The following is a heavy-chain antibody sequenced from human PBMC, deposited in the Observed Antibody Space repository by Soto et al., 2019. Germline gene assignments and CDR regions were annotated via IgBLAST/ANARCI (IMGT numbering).Heavy chain of an antibody. V-gene: IGHV1-18*01. Sequence: APLKVSCKAASYTFTSYGISWGRRAPGEGIEWMGWISAYNGNTNYAQKLQGRVTMTTDTSTSTAYMELRSLRSDDTAVYYCARVIVVVPAADDWGQGTLVTVSS. CDR2: ISAYNGNT. CDR1: SYTFTSYG. CDR3: ARVIVVVPAADD. J-gene: IGHJ4*02. D-gene: IGHD2-2*01.